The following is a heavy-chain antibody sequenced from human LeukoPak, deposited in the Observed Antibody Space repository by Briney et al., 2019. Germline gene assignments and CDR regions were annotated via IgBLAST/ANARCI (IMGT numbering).Heavy chain of an antibody. V-gene: IGHV3-53*01. CDR3: AALARDY. CDR1: GFIVSSNY. CDR2: IHNDGST. D-gene: IGHD3-3*02. J-gene: IGHJ4*02. Sequence: GGSLRLSCAASGFIVSSNYMTWVRQAPGEGLEWVSVIHNDGSTYYTDSVKGRFTIPRDNSKNTLYLQMNSLRVEDTAVYYCAALARDYWGQGTLVTVSS.